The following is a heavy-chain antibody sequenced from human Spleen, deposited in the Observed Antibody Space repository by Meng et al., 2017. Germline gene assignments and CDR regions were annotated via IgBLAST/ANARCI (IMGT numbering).Heavy chain of an antibody. J-gene: IGHJ4*02. CDR2: ISAYNGNT. Sequence: ASVKVSCKASGYSFNSYGISWVRQAPGQGLEWLGWISAYNGNTKYAQKVQGRVTMTTDTSTSTAYMELRSLRSDDTAVYYCARAKPNYGDAYFDYWGQGTLVTVSS. CDR1: GYSFNSYG. CDR3: ARAKPNYGDAYFDY. V-gene: IGHV1-18*01. D-gene: IGHD4-17*01.